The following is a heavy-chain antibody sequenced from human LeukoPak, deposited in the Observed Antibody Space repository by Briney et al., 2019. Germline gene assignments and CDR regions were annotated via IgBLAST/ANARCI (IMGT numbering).Heavy chain of an antibody. Sequence: ASVKVSCKASGNTFTDYYMHWVRQAPGQGFEWMGRINPNDGDTNYAQKFQGRVTMTRDTSISTAHMEVSRLRSDDTAVYYCARANFLYCSSSTCLFDYWGQGTLVTVSS. CDR3: ARANFLYCSSSTCLFDY. CDR2: INPNDGDT. D-gene: IGHD2-2*01. V-gene: IGHV1-2*06. CDR1: GNTFTDYY. J-gene: IGHJ4*02.